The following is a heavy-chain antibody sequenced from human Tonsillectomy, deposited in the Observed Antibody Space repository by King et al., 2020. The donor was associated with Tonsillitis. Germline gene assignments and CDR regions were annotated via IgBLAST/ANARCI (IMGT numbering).Heavy chain of an antibody. V-gene: IGHV3-15*01. CDR2: IKSKTEGGTT. D-gene: IGHD4-17*01. J-gene: IGHJ3*02. CDR1: GFSFNNAW. CDR3: SADTAAHGSHAFDI. Sequence: VQLVESGGGLVNPGGSLRLSCAASGFSFNNAWMSWVRQAPGKGPEWVGRIKSKTEGGTTDYAAPVKGRVTISRDDSKNTLYLQMNGLKTEDTAVYYCSADTAAHGSHAFDICGQGTMVTVSS.